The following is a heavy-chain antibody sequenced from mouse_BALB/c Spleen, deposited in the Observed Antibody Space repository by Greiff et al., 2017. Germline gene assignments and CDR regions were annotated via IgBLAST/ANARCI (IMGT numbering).Heavy chain of an antibody. D-gene: IGHD2-14*01. Sequence: EVQVVESGGDLVKPGGSLKLSCAASGFTFSSYGMSWVRQTPDKRLEWVATISSGGSYTYYPDSVKGRFTISRDNAKNTLYLQMSSLKSEDTAMYYCARAGYDGYAMDYWGKGTSVTVSS. CDR3: ARAGYDGYAMDY. J-gene: IGHJ4*01. CDR2: ISSGGSYT. V-gene: IGHV5-6*01. CDR1: GFTFSSYG.